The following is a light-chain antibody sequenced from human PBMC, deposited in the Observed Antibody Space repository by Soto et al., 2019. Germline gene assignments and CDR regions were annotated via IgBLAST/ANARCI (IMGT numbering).Light chain of an antibody. CDR3: LQSDTFPYT. CDR1: QDIDRW. J-gene: IGKJ2*01. V-gene: IGKV1D-12*01. Sequence: DIQMTQSPSSVSASVGDRVTISCQASQDIDRWLAWFQHKPGKAPKLLISTASSLQSGVPSRFSGSGSWTDFTLTIASLQFEDFATYYCLQSDTFPYTFGLGTKLEIK. CDR2: TAS.